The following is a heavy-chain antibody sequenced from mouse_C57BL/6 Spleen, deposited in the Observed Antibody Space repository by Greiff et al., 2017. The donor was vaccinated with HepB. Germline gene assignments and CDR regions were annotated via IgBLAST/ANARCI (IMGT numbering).Heavy chain of an antibody. J-gene: IGHJ2*01. V-gene: IGHV1-55*01. CDR1: GYTFTSYW. D-gene: IGHD3-2*02. Sequence: VQLQQPGAELVKPGASVKMSCKASGYTFTSYWITWVKQRPGQGLEWIGDVYPGSGSTNYNEKFKSKATLTVDTSSSTAYMQLSSLTSEDSAVYYCARGLELRLHFDYWGQGTTLTVSS. CDR3: ARGLELRLHFDY. CDR2: VYPGSGST.